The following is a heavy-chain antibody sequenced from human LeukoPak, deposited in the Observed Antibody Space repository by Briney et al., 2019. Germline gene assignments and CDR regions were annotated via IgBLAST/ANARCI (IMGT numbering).Heavy chain of an antibody. CDR3: AKGESKDYLNYFDYLNYFDH. CDR2: INISGGST. J-gene: IGHJ4*02. D-gene: IGHD2/OR15-2a*01. Sequence: GGSLRLSCAASGFTFSNHAMTWVRQAPGKGLEWVSTINISGGSTFYADSVKGRFTISRDNSKNTLSLQMNSLRAEDTAIYYCAKGESKDYLNYFDYLNYFDHWGQGALVTVSS. V-gene: IGHV3-23*01. CDR1: GFTFSNHA.